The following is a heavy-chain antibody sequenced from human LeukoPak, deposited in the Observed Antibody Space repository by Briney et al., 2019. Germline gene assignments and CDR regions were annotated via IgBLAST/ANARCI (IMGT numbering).Heavy chain of an antibody. CDR2: TYYRSKWYY. CDR3: AREGPGFDY. Sequence: SQTLSLTCAISGDSVSSNSVAWNWIRQSPSRGLEWLGRTYYRSKWYYDYALSVKSRITINPDTSKNHFSLQLNSVTPEDTAVYYCAREGPGFDYWGQGTLVTVSP. CDR1: GDSVSSNSVA. J-gene: IGHJ4*02. V-gene: IGHV6-1*01.